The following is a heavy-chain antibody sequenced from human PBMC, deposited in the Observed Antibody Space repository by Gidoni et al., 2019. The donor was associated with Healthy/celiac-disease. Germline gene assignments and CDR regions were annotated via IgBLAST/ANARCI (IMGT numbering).Heavy chain of an antibody. Sequence: EVQLVESGGGLVKPGGSLRLSCAASGFTFSTAWMSWVRQAPGKGLEWVGRIKSKTDGGTTDYAAPVKGRFTISRDDSKNTLYLQMNSLKTEDTAVYYCTTTVTHPFTSSRRDYWGQGTLVTVSS. J-gene: IGHJ4*02. CDR2: IKSKTDGGTT. CDR1: GFTFSTAW. CDR3: TTTVTHPFTSSRRDY. D-gene: IGHD6-13*01. V-gene: IGHV3-15*01.